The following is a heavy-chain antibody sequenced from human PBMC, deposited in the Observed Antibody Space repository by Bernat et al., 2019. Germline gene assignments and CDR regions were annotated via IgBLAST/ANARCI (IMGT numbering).Heavy chain of an antibody. CDR2: IRSKANSYAT. Sequence: EMQLVESGGGLVQPGGSLKLSCAASGFTFSGSAMHWVRQASGKGLEWVGRIRSKANSYATAYAASVKGRFTISRDDSKNTAYLQMNSLKTEDTAVYYCTRHEATRDYWGQGTLVTVSS. CDR3: TRHEATRDY. J-gene: IGHJ4*02. V-gene: IGHV3-73*02. CDR1: GFTFSGSA.